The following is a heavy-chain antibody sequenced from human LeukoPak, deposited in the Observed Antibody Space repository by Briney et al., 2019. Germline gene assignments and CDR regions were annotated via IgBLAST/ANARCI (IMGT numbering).Heavy chain of an antibody. CDR3: ARGRLYYDFWNGYYSSIKFDY. CDR1: GGSISSYY. CDR2: INHSGST. D-gene: IGHD3-3*01. J-gene: IGHJ4*02. V-gene: IGHV4-34*01. Sequence: SETLSLTCTVSGGSISSYYWSWIRQPPGKGLEWIGEINHSGSTNYNPSLKSRVTISVDTSKNQFSLKLSSVTAADTAVYYCARGRLYYDFWNGYYSSIKFDYWGQGTLVTVSS.